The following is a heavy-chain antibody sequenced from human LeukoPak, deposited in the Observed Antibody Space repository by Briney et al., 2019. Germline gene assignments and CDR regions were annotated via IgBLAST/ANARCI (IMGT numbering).Heavy chain of an antibody. D-gene: IGHD6-13*01. CDR2: IYTSGST. V-gene: IGHV4-61*02. Sequence: SQTLSLTCTVSGGSISSGSYYWSWIRQPAGKGLEWIGRIYTSGSTNYNPSLKSRVTISVDTSKNQFSLKLSSVTAADTAVYYCAAAADYWGQGTLVTVSS. CDR1: GGSISSGSYY. J-gene: IGHJ4*02. CDR3: AAAADY.